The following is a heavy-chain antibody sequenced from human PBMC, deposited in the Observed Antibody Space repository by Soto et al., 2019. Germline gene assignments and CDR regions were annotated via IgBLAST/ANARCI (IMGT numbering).Heavy chain of an antibody. V-gene: IGHV4-59*01. Sequence: SETLSLTCTVSGGSISSYYWSWIRQPPGKGLEWIGYIYYSGSTNYTPSLKSRVTISVDTSKNQFSLKLSSVTAADTAVYYCARAGIQLGLYYFDYWGQGTLVTVSS. D-gene: IGHD5-18*01. CDR3: ARAGIQLGLYYFDY. CDR2: IYYSGST. J-gene: IGHJ4*02. CDR1: GGSISSYY.